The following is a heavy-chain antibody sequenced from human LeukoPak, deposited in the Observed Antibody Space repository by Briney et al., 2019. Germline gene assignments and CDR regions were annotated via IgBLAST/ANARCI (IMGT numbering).Heavy chain of an antibody. CDR3: ARDFQWSLDY. V-gene: IGHV4-59*01. CDR1: GGSINDNY. Sequence: SETLSLTCTVSGGSINDNYWSWIRQPPGKGLEWTGYVYYTGSTDYNPSLESRITISVDTSKNQFSLKLSSVTAADTAFYYCARDFQWSLDYWGPGILVTVSS. CDR2: VYYTGST. J-gene: IGHJ4*02. D-gene: IGHD2-15*01.